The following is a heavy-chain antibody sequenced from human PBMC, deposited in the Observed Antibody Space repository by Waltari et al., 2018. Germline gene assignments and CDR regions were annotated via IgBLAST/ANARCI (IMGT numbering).Heavy chain of an antibody. Sequence: EVQLVESGGGLVKPGGSLRLSCAASASTFSIYSLTWVRPAPGKWLEWVSSISSSISYIYYADSVKGRFTISRDNAKNSLYLQMNSLRAEDTAVYYCARGWELLFDYWGQGTLVTVSS. CDR3: ARGWELLFDY. D-gene: IGHD1-26*01. CDR1: ASTFSIYS. J-gene: IGHJ4*02. V-gene: IGHV3-21*01. CDR2: ISSSISYI.